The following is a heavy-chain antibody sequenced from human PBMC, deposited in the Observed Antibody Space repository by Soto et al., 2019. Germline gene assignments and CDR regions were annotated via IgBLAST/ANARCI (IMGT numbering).Heavy chain of an antibody. J-gene: IGHJ6*02. D-gene: IGHD2-21*02. V-gene: IGHV2-5*02. CDR3: AHKGGNSVNYYYYYGMDV. CDR1: GFSLSTSGVG. CDR2: IYWDDDK. Sequence: QITLKESGPTLVKPTQTLTLTCTFSGFSLSTSGVGVGWIRQPPGKALEWLALIYWDDDKRYSPSLKSRLTITKDXXKXPXXLTMTNMDPVDTATYYCAHKGGNSVNYYYYYGMDVWGQGTTVTVSS.